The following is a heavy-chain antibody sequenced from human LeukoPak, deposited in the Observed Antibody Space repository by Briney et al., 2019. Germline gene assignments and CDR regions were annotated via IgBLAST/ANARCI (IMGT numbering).Heavy chain of an antibody. D-gene: IGHD6-13*01. CDR1: GYTFTGYY. V-gene: IGHV1-2*02. CDR2: INPNSGGT. J-gene: IGHJ6*03. Sequence: GASVKVSCKASGYTFTGYYMHWVRQAPGQGLEWMGWINPNSGGTNYAQKFQGRVTMTRDTSISTAYMELSSLRSEDTAVYYCARSSENNKQLVSLVGYYYYYMDVWGKGTTVTISS. CDR3: ARSSENNKQLVSLVGYYYYYMDV.